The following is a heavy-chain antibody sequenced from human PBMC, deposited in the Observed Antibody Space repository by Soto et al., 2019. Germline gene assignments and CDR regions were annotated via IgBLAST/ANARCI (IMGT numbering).Heavy chain of an antibody. D-gene: IGHD3-3*01. CDR3: AAEMKYSDFWSGYTVDACDI. Sequence: ASAKVSCKASGFTFTSSSVQWVRQARGERLEWIGWIVVGSGNTNYAQKFQERVTITRDMSTSTAYMELSSLRSEDTDVYYCAAEMKYSDFWSGYTVDACDIW. CDR1: GFTFTSSS. J-gene: IGHJ3*02. V-gene: IGHV1-58*01. CDR2: IVVGSGNT.